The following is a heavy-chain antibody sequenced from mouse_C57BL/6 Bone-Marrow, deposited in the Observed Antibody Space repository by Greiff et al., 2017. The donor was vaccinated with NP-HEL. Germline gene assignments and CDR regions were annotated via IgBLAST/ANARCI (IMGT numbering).Heavy chain of an antibody. CDR1: GFTFSSYA. J-gene: IGHJ4*01. CDR3: TKKGDYYGSSYGAMDY. Sequence: DVMLVESGEGLVKPGGSLKLSCAASGFTFSSYAMSWVRQTPEKRLEWVAYISSGGDYIYYADTVKGRFTISRDNARNTLYLQMSSLKSEDTAMYYCTKKGDYYGSSYGAMDYWGQGTSVTVSS. D-gene: IGHD1-1*01. V-gene: IGHV5-9-1*02. CDR2: ISSGGDYI.